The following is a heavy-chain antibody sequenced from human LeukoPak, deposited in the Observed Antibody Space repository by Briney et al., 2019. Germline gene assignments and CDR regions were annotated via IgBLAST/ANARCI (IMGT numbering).Heavy chain of an antibody. CDR3: ASVLDYYGSGSYIYFDY. CDR2: ISAYNGNT. CDR1: GGTFSSYT. D-gene: IGHD3-10*01. J-gene: IGHJ4*02. Sequence: GASVKVSCKASGGTFSSYTISWVRQAPGQGLEWMGWISAYNGNTNYAQELQGRVTMTTDTSTSTAYMELRSLRSDDTAVYYCASVLDYYGSGSYIYFDYWGQGTLVTVSS. V-gene: IGHV1-18*01.